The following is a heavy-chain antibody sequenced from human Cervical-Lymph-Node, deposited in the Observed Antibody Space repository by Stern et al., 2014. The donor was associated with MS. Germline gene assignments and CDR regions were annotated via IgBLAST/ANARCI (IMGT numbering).Heavy chain of an antibody. D-gene: IGHD3-9*01. CDR1: GFTFSSYA. V-gene: IGHV3-23*04. CDR3: AKVERYFDWFQNGDLDY. Sequence: EVQLVQSGGGLVQPGGSLRLSCAASGFTFSSYAMSWVRQAPGKGLEWVSAISGSGGSTYYADSVKGRFTISRDNSKNTLYLQMNSLRAEDTAVYYCAKVERYFDWFQNGDLDYWGQGTLVTVSS. CDR2: ISGSGGST. J-gene: IGHJ4*02.